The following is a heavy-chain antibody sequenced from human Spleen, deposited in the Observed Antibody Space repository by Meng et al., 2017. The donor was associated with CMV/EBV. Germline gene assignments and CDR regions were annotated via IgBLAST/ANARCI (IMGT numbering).Heavy chain of an antibody. CDR3: ARGGLLWVGLFDC. CDR2: IYADGST. Sequence: GESLKISCAASTFTLSSNYMNWVRQAPGKGLEWVSAIYADGSTYYADSVGGRFTISRDNSKNTLYLQINSLRAEDTALYYCARGGLLWVGLFDCWGQGTLVTVSS. V-gene: IGHV3-53*01. CDR1: TFTLSSNY. D-gene: IGHD3-10*01. J-gene: IGHJ4*02.